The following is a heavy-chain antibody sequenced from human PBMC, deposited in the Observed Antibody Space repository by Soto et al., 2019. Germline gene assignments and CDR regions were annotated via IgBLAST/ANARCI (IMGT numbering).Heavy chain of an antibody. D-gene: IGHD2-2*01. CDR3: ARVCSTTSCYGAFDI. Sequence: EVQLVESGGGLVQPGGSLRLSCAASGFTFSTYAMHWVRQAPGKGLEYVSLISGDGRSTYYANSVKGRFTISRDNSKNTLYLQMGSLRAEDMAVYYCARVCSTTSCYGAFDIWGQGTMVIGSS. J-gene: IGHJ3*02. CDR2: ISGDGRST. V-gene: IGHV3-64*01. CDR1: GFTFSTYA.